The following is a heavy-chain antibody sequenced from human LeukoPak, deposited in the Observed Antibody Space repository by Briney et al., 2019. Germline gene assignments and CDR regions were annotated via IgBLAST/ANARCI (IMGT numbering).Heavy chain of an antibody. D-gene: IGHD6-13*01. CDR1: GYTLTSYY. Sequence: ASVKVSCKASGYTLTSYYMHWVRQAPGQGLEWMGIINPTVGDTIYAQKFQGRVTMTRDMSTSTVYMELSSLRSDDTAVYYCARYGFSSSWQGGWHAFDIWGQGTMVTVSS. CDR2: INPTVGDT. CDR3: ARYGFSSSWQGGWHAFDI. J-gene: IGHJ3*02. V-gene: IGHV1-46*01.